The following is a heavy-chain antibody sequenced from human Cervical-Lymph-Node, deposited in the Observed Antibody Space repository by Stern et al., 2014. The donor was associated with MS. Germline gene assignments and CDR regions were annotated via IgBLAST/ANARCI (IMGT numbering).Heavy chain of an antibody. V-gene: IGHV4-59*01. J-gene: IGHJ3*02. CDR2: IYYSGST. Sequence: QLQLQESGPGLVKPSATLSLTCTVSGCSISSYYRRWVRQPPGKGLEWIGYIYYSGSTNYNPSLKIRVTITVDTSKNQFSLKLSSVTAADTSVYSCARAPRTVPRVSLGAFDIWGQGTMVTVSS. CDR3: ARAPRTVPRVSLGAFDI. D-gene: IGHD4-17*01. CDR1: GCSISSYY.